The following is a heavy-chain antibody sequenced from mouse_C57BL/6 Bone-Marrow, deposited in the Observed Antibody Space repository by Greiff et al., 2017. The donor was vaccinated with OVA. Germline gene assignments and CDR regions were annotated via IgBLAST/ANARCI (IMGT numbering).Heavy chain of an antibody. D-gene: IGHD1-1*01. V-gene: IGHV1-82*01. CDR1: GYAFSSSW. CDR3: ERWTTVPYYFDY. Sequence: QVQLQQSGPELVKPGASVKISCKASGYAFSSSWMNWVKQRPGKGLEWIGRIYPGDGDTNYNGKFKGKATLTADKSSSTAYMQHSSLTSEDSAVYFCERWTTVPYYFDYWGQGTTLTVSS. CDR2: IYPGDGDT. J-gene: IGHJ2*01.